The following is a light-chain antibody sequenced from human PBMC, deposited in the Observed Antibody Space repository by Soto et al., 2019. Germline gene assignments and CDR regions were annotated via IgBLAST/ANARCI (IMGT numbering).Light chain of an antibody. CDR2: GAS. V-gene: IGKV1-39*01. J-gene: IGKJ1*01. CDR1: QSISTY. Sequence: DLQMTQSPSSLSASVGDRVTITCRASQSISTYLNWYQQKPGKPPKVLIYGASSLQSGVPSRFSGSGSGTDFTLTISSLQPEDFATYYCQQNYNTPWTFGQGTKVEIK. CDR3: QQNYNTPWT.